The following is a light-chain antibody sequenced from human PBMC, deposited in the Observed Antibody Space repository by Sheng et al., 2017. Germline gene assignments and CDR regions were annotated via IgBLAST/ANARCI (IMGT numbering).Light chain of an antibody. CDR3: SSYTGSNTPDV. CDR1: SSDIGAYNS. J-gene: IGLJ1*01. V-gene: IGLV2-14*03. CDR2: DVS. Sequence: QSALTQPASVSGSPGQSITISCAGTSSDIGAYNSVSWYQQHPGKAPKLLIYDVSYRPSGISNRFSGSKSGNTASLTISGLQAGDEADYYCSSYTGSNTPDVFGTGTTVTVL.